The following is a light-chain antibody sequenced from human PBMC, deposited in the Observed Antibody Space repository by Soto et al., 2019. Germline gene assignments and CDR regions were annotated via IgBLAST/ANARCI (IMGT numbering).Light chain of an antibody. J-gene: IGKJ3*01. V-gene: IGKV1-33*01. CDR1: QDISNY. Sequence: DIQMTQSPSSLSASVGARVTITCQASQDISNYLNWYQQKPGKAPKLLIYDASNLETGVPSRFSGSGSGTDFTFTISSLQPEDIATYYCQQYDNPLFTFGPGTKVDIK. CDR2: DAS. CDR3: QQYDNPLFT.